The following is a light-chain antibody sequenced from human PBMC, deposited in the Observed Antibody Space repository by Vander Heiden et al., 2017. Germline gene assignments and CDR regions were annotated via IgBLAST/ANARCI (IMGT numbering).Light chain of an antibody. J-gene: IGKJ1*01. CDR1: QGISSY. Sequence: ISMTHSPSSFSASTGDRVTITCRASQGISSYVAWYQQKPGKAPKLLIYAASTLQSGVPSRFSGSGSGTDFTLTISCLQSEDFATYYCQQDDSSPRTFGQGTKVEIK. CDR2: AAS. V-gene: IGKV1-8*01. CDR3: QQDDSSPRT.